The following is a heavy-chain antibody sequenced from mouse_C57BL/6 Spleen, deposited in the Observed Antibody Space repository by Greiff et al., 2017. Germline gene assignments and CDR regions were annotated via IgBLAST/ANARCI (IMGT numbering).Heavy chain of an antibody. Sequence: VMLVESGPGLVAPSQSLSITCTVSGFSLTSYAISWVRQPPGKGLEWLGVILPGGGTNYYSALKSRLSISKDNSKSQVFLKMNSLQTDDTARYYCARNVVPNYYAMDYWGQGTSVTVSS. CDR2: ILPGGGT. J-gene: IGHJ4*01. D-gene: IGHD5-1*01. CDR3: ARNVVPNYYAMDY. CDR1: GFSLTSYA. V-gene: IGHV2-9-1*01.